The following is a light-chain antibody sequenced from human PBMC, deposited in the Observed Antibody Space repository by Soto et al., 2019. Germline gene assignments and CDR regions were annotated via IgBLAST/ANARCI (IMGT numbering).Light chain of an antibody. CDR1: QSVSSGY. J-gene: IGKJ4*01. CDR3: PQYGSSPLT. Sequence: DIVLTQSPGTLYLSPGERATLSCRASQSVSSGYLAWYQQRPGQAPRLLIYGASTRATGIPDRFSGSGSGTDFTLTISRLETEDFAVFYCPQYGSSPLTFGGGTKGDIK. CDR2: GAS. V-gene: IGKV3-20*01.